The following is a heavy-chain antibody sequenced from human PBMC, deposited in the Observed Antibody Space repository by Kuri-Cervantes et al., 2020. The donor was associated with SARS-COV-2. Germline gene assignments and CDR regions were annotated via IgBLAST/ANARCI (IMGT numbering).Heavy chain of an antibody. V-gene: IGHV3-21*01. CDR3: ARESVYQLLMVDAFDI. D-gene: IGHD2-2*01. CDR2: ISSTSSYI. Sequence: GGSLRLSCAASGFTFSDYYMNWVRQAPGKGLEWVSSISSTSSYIKYADSVKGRFTIARDNARNTLYLQMNSLRAEDTAVYYCARESVYQLLMVDAFDIWGQGTMVTVSS. J-gene: IGHJ3*02. CDR1: GFTFSDYY.